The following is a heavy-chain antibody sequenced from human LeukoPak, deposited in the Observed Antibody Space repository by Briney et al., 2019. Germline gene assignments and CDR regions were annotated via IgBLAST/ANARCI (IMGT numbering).Heavy chain of an antibody. CDR1: GFTLSDYS. D-gene: IGHD5-12*01. CDR3: ARDRGYDINYYHGMDV. Sequence: PGGSLRLSCAASGFTLSDYSMSWVRQAPGRGLEWVPYISSSSLTIYYEDSVKGRFTISRDNAKNSLYLQMNSLRGEDTAVYYCARDRGYDINYYHGMDVWGQGTPVSVS. CDR2: ISSSSLTI. V-gene: IGHV3-48*04. J-gene: IGHJ6*02.